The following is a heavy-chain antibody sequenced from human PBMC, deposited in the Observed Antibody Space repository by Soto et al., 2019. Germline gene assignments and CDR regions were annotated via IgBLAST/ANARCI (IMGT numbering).Heavy chain of an antibody. D-gene: IGHD1-26*01. CDR3: VRGGPFDVAATDY. J-gene: IGHJ4*02. Sequence: QVQLVQSGVEVKKPGASVRVSCKASGYTFTNYGITWVRQAPGQGLEWLGWISGYNGNTNYAQKFQGRVTMTTDTSTITAYMDLTSLRYDDTALSYCVRGGPFDVAATDYWGQGTLLTVSS. V-gene: IGHV1-18*01. CDR1: GYTFTNYG. CDR2: ISGYNGNT.